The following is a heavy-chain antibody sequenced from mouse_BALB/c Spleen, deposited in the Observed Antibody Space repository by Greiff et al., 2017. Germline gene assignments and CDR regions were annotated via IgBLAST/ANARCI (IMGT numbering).Heavy chain of an antibody. CDR1: GFTFSSYG. CDR2: ISSGGSYT. J-gene: IGHJ2*01. Sequence: EVKLVESGGDLVKPGGSLKLSCAASGFTFSSYGVSWVRQTPDKRLEWVATISSGGSYTYYPDSVKGRFTISRDNAKNTLYLQMSSLKSEDTAMYYCASHYYGSSGSFDYWGQGTTLTVSS. D-gene: IGHD1-1*01. CDR3: ASHYYGSSGSFDY. V-gene: IGHV5-6*01.